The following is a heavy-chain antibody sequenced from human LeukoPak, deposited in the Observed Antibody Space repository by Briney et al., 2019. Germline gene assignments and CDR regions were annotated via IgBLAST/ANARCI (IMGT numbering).Heavy chain of an antibody. V-gene: IGHV3-30*02. D-gene: IGHD1-26*01. CDR3: AKRISGAYYSLLDF. Sequence: GGSLRLSCAASGFAFSTYGMHWVRQAPGKGPEWVAFIRNDGTSKYYADSAKGRFTVSRDNSKNTVYLQMNSLGPDDTAVYYCAKRISGAYYSLLDFWGQGTLVTVSS. J-gene: IGHJ4*02. CDR2: IRNDGTSK. CDR1: GFAFSTYG.